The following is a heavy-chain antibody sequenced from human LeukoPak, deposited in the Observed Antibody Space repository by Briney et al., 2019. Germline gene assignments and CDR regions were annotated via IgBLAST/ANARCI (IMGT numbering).Heavy chain of an antibody. V-gene: IGHV3-23*01. D-gene: IGHD6-19*01. Sequence: RGSLRLSCAASGFTFSSYAMSWVRQAPGKGLEWVSAISGSGGSTYYADSVKGRFTISRDNSRSTLYLQMNSLSREDTALYYCARRGGSNGWGDFDIWGQGTMVTVSS. J-gene: IGHJ3*02. CDR2: ISGSGGST. CDR1: GFTFSSYA. CDR3: ARRGGSNGWGDFDI.